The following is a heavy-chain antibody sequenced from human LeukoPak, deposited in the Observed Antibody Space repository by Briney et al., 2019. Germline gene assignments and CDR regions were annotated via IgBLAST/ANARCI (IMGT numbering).Heavy chain of an antibody. CDR1: GGSISSGSYF. V-gene: IGHV4-61*02. J-gene: IGHJ4*02. CDR2: IYTSGST. Sequence: PSETLSLTCTVSGGSISSGSYFWSWIRQPAGQGLEWIGRIYTSGSTNYNPSLKSRVTISVDTSRNQFSLNLTSVTAADTAVYYCARDRAPGQYYFDYWGQGTLVTVSS. D-gene: IGHD6-19*01. CDR3: ARDRAPGQYYFDY.